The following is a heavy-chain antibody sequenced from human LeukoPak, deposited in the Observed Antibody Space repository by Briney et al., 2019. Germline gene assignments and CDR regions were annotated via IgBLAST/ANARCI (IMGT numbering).Heavy chain of an antibody. CDR3: ARAPYSNYVNLDF. D-gene: IGHD4-11*01. V-gene: IGHV3-49*04. CDR1: DFPFGDYT. CDR2: ISSKAYGGTT. Sequence: PGRSLRLSCTASDFPFGDYTMTWVRQGPGKGLEWVVFISSKAYGGTTEYAASVRGRFTISRDDSKSIAYLQMNSLRTEDTAVYHCARAPYSNYVNLDFWGQGTLVTVSS. J-gene: IGHJ4*02.